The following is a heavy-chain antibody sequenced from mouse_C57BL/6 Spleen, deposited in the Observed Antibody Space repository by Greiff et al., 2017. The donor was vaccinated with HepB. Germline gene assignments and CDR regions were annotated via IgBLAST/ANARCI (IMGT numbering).Heavy chain of an antibody. CDR2: IYPGDGDT. Sequence: QVQLKESGPELVKPGASVKISCKASGYAFSSSWMNWVKQRPGKGLEWIGRIYPGDGDTNYNGKLKGKATLTADKSSSTAYMQLSSLTSEDSAVYFCARLGSMWYFDVWGTGTTVTVSS. CDR3: ARLGSMWYFDV. CDR1: GYAFSSSW. V-gene: IGHV1-82*01. J-gene: IGHJ1*03. D-gene: IGHD2-10*02.